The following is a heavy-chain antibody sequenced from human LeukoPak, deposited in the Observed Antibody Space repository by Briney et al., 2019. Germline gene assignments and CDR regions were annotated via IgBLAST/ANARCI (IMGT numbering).Heavy chain of an antibody. CDR1: GYSISSGYY. D-gene: IGHD3-22*01. Sequence: SETLSLTCTVSGYSISSGYYWGWIRQPPGKGMEWIGSIYHSGSTYYNPSLKSRVTISVDTSKNQFSLKLSSVTAADTAVYYCARESRYYDSSGDHPYYFDYWGQGTLVTVSS. V-gene: IGHV4-38-2*02. J-gene: IGHJ4*02. CDR3: ARESRYYDSSGDHPYYFDY. CDR2: IYHSGST.